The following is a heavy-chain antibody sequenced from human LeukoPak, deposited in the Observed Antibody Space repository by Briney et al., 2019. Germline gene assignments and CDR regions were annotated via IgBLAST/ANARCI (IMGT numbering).Heavy chain of an antibody. CDR2: INQGGSEN. CDR3: ARAGWGGYFDY. V-gene: IGHV3-7*01. CDR1: GFTFSKSC. D-gene: IGHD3-3*01. J-gene: IGHJ4*02. Sequence: GGSLRLSCAPSGFTFSKSCMSGAPHARGGGGGWVANINQGGSENYYGDSARGRFTISRDNAKIILYLQMNSLRAEDTAVDYCARAGWGGYFDYWGQGTLVTVSS.